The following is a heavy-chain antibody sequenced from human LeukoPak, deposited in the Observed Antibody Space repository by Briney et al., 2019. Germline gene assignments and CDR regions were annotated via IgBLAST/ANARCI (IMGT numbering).Heavy chain of an antibody. D-gene: IGHD4-23*01. J-gene: IGHJ5*02. CDR3: ARTGTVVTRWFDP. V-gene: IGHV3-33*01. CDR1: GFTFSSYG. CDR2: IWYDGSNK. Sequence: HPGGSLRLSCAASGFTFSSYGMHWVRQAPGKGLEWVAVIWYDGSNKCYADSVKGRFTISRDNSKNTLYLQMNSLRAEDTAVYYCARTGTVVTRWFDPWGQGTLVTVSS.